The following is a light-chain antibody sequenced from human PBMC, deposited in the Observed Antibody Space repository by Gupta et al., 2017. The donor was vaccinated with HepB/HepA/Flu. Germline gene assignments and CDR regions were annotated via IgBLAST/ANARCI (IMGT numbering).Light chain of an antibody. CDR1: QNIRSN. CDR2: GAS. J-gene: IGKJ5*01. CDR3: HQYNNWPPIT. Sequence: ETVMTQSPDTLSVSPGEGATLSCRASQNIRSNLAGYQQRPGQAPRLLIYGASTRAPNIPPRFSGSGTETEFTLTISSLQSEDFAVYYCHQYNNWPPITFGQGTRLEIK. V-gene: IGKV3-15*01.